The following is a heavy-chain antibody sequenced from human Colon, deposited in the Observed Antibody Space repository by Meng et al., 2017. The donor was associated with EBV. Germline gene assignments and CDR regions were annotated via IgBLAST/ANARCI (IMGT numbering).Heavy chain of an antibody. J-gene: IGHJ4*02. D-gene: IGHD2-15*01. CDR3: ARTAICIGGSCTTWDY. CDR1: GHSLSRANW. Sequence: VEVQESGPGLVKPSETLALTCRVPGHSLSRANWWSWVRQPPGKGLEWIGEIHHNGNTNYNPSLKSRVTISVDKSKNQFVLKVTSVTAADTAVYYCARTAICIGGSCTTWDYWGQGALVTVSS. V-gene: IGHV4-4*02. CDR2: IHHNGNT.